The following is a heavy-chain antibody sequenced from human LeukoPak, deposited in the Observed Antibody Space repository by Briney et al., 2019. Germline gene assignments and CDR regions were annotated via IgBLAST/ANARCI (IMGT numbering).Heavy chain of an antibody. V-gene: IGHV3-7*03. CDR2: IKQDGSEK. CDR1: GFTFSSYW. Sequence: GGSLRLSCAASGFTFSSYWMSWVRQAPGKGLEWVANIKQDGSEKYYVDSVKGRFTISRDNSKNSLYLQMNSLRTEDTALYYCAKDIFSGGSTGWYVVDYWGQGTLVPVSS. D-gene: IGHD6-19*01. J-gene: IGHJ4*02. CDR3: AKDIFSGGSTGWYVVDY.